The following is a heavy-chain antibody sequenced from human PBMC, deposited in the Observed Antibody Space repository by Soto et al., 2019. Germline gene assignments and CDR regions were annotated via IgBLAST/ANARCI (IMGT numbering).Heavy chain of an antibody. V-gene: IGHV3-21*01. CDR2: ISSSSSYI. D-gene: IGHD2-15*01. CDR3: ARAVVAAPVGNWFDP. J-gene: IGHJ5*02. CDR1: GFTFSSYS. Sequence: GGSLRLACAASGFTFSSYSMNWVRQAPGKGLEWVSSISSSSSYIYYADSVKGRFTISRDNAKNSLYLQMNSLRAEDTAVYYCARAVVAAPVGNWFDPWGQGTLVTVSS.